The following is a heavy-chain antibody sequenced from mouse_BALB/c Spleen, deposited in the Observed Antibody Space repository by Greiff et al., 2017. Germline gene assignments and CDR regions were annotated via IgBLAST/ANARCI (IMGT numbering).Heavy chain of an antibody. CDR1: GYSITSDYA. V-gene: IGHV3-2*02. J-gene: IGHJ4*01. CDR2: ISYSGST. CDR3: ARNYGSSYDAMDY. D-gene: IGHD1-1*01. Sequence: EVKLQESGPGLVKPSQSLSLTCTVTGYSITSDYAWNWIRQFPGNKLEWMGYISYSGSTSYNPSLKSRISITRDTSKNQFFLQLNSVTTEDTATYYCARNYGSSYDAMDYWGQGTSVTVSS.